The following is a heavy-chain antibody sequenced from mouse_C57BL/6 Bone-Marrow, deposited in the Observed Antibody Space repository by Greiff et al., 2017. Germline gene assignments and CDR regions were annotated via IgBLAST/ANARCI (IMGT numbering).Heavy chain of an antibody. CDR3: ARPASNPAWFAY. Sequence: QVQLQQPGAELVKPGASVKLSCKASGYTFTSYWMHWVKQRPGQGLEWIGMIHPNSGSTNYNEKFKSKATLTVDKSPSTAYMQLSSLTSEDSAVLYCARPASNPAWFAYWGQGTLVTVSA. CDR2: IHPNSGST. CDR1: GYTFTSYW. V-gene: IGHV1-64*01. D-gene: IGHD2-5*01. J-gene: IGHJ3*01.